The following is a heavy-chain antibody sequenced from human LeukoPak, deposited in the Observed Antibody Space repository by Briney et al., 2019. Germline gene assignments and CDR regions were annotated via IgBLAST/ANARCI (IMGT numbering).Heavy chain of an antibody. CDR2: IIGILDIA. J-gene: IGHJ4*02. CDR1: GGTFSSYA. CDR3: ATTPSGSFVFDY. D-gene: IGHD1-26*01. Sequence: ASVKVSCKASGGTFSSYAISWVRQAPGQGLEWMGWIIGILDIANYAQKFQGRVTITADKSTSTSYVEVSSLRPEDTAVYYCATTPSGSFVFDYWGQGTLVTVSS. V-gene: IGHV1-69*10.